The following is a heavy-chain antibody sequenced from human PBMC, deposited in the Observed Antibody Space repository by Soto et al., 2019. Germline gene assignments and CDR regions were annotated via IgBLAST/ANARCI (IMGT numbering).Heavy chain of an antibody. CDR3: ARVYAYYFDY. Sequence: SQNLRHPCTVSGGTISSYDWSWIRQPPGKGLEWIGYIYYSGSTNYNPSLKSRVTISVDTSKNQFSLKLSSVTAADTAVYYCARVYAYYFDYWGQGTLVTVS. J-gene: IGHJ4*02. V-gene: IGHV4-59*01. D-gene: IGHD2-8*01. CDR1: GGTISSYD. CDR2: IYYSGST.